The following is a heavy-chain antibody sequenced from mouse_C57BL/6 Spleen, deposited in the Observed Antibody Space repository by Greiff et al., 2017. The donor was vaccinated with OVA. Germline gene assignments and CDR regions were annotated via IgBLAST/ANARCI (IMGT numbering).Heavy chain of an antibody. CDR2: IRNKANGYTT. CDR1: GFTFPDYY. J-gene: IGHJ2*01. D-gene: IGHD1-1*01. CDR3: ARNELTTVFDY. V-gene: IGHV7-3*01. Sequence: EVQGVESGGGLVQPGGSLSLSCAASGFTFPDYYMSWVRQPPGKALEWLGFIRNKANGYTTEYSASVKGRFTISRDNSQSILYRQMKARRAEDSATYYCARNELTTVFDYWGQGTTLTVAS.